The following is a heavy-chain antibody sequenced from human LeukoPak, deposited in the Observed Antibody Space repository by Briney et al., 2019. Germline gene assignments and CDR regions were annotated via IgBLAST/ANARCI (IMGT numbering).Heavy chain of an antibody. CDR1: GFTLSSYW. CDR3: AKQSSSGWYDPFDS. CDR2: ISGGGGSYGGNT. V-gene: IGHV3-23*01. D-gene: IGHD6-19*01. J-gene: IGHJ4*02. Sequence: PGGSLRLSCAASGFTLSSYWMSWVRQAPGEGLEWVSGISGGGGSYGGNTYYADSVKGRFTISRDNLKNTLYLQMNSLRVEDTAVYYCAKQSSSGWYDPFDSWGQGTLVTVSS.